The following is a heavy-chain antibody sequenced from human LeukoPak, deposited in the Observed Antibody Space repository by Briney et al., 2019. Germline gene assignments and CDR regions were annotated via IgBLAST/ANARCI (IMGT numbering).Heavy chain of an antibody. V-gene: IGHV3-23*01. CDR1: GFTFSSYA. Sequence: PGGSLRLSCAASGFTFSSYAMSWVRQAPGKGLEWVSAISGSGGSTYYADSVKGRFTISRDNSKNTLYLQMNSLRAEDTAVYYCANRQWLVKGGFDYWGQGTLVTVSS. CDR2: ISGSGGST. J-gene: IGHJ4*02. D-gene: IGHD6-19*01. CDR3: ANRQWLVKGGFDY.